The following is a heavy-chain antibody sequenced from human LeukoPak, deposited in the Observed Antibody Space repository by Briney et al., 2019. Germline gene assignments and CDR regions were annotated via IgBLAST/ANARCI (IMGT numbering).Heavy chain of an antibody. CDR1: GFTFSSYN. D-gene: IGHD5-18*01. V-gene: IGHV3-48*01. CDR2: ISSSSSTI. CDR3: ARVRSGYSHENYFDY. J-gene: IGHJ4*02. Sequence: GGSLRLSCAASGFTFSSYNMNWVRQAPGKGLEWVSYISSSSSTIYYADSVKGRFTISRDNAKKSLYLQMNSLRAEDTAVYYCARVRSGYSHENYFDYWGQGTLVTVSS.